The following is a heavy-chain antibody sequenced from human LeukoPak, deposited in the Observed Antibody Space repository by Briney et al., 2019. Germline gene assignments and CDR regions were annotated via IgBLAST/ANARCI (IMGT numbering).Heavy chain of an antibody. D-gene: IGHD3-10*01. CDR1: GFTVSSNY. V-gene: IGHV3-66*01. CDR2: INSGGNT. J-gene: IGHJ4*02. CDR3: GRDPNYYGSGSYDY. Sequence: GGSLRLSCAASGFTVSSNYMSWVRQAPGKGLEWVSLINSGGNTYYADSVKGRFTISRDNSKNTLYLQMNSLKAEDTAVYYCGRDPNYYGSGSYDYWGQGALVTVSS.